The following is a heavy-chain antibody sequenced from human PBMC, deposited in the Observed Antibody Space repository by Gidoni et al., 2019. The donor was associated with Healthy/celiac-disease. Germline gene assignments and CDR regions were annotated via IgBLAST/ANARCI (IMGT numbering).Heavy chain of an antibody. V-gene: IGHV3-73*01. J-gene: IGHJ4*02. CDR3: TRRGELLPQADY. CDR1: GFTFRGSA. Sequence: EVQLLASGGGLFQPGVSLKLSCAASGFTFRGSAMHWVRQASGKGLEWVGRIRSKANSYATAYAASVKGRFTISRDDSKNTAYLQMNSLKTEDTAVYYCTRRGELLPQADYWGQGTLVTVSS. CDR2: IRSKANSYAT. D-gene: IGHD1-26*01.